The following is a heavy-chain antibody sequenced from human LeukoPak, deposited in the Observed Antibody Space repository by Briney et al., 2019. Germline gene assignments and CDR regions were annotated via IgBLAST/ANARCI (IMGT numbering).Heavy chain of an antibody. CDR3: ARVASGSYYSCFDY. Sequence: GGSLRLSCVASGFTVSSYYVSWVRQAPGKGLEWVSVIYSGGSTYYADSVKGRFTISRDNSKNTLYLQMNSLRAEDTAVYYCARVASGSYYSCFDYWGQGTLVTVSS. CDR1: GFTVSSYY. V-gene: IGHV3-53*01. J-gene: IGHJ4*02. D-gene: IGHD1-26*01. CDR2: IYSGGST.